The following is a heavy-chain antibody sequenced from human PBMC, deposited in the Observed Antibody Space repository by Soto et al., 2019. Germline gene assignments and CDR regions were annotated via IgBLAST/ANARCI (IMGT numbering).Heavy chain of an antibody. CDR3: TTDNWNYVGAFDI. V-gene: IGHV3-15*01. D-gene: IGHD1-7*01. CDR1: GFTFSNAW. J-gene: IGHJ3*02. Sequence: LRLSCAASGFTFSNAWMSWVRQAPGKGLEWVGRIKSKTDGGTTDYAAPVKGRFTIPRDDSKNTLYLQMNSLKTEDTAVYYCTTDNWNYVGAFDIWGQGTMVTVSS. CDR2: IKSKTDGGTT.